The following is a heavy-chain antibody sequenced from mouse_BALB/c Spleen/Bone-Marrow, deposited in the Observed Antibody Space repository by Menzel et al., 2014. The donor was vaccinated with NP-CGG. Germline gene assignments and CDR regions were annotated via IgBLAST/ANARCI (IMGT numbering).Heavy chain of an antibody. CDR2: ISTYYGDA. V-gene: IGHV1S137*01. CDR1: GYTFTDYT. Sequence: VKLMESGAELVRPGVSVKISCKGSGYTFTDYTMHWVKQSHAKSLEWIGVISTYYGDASYNQKFKGKATMTVDKSSSTAYMELARLTPEDSAIYYCARVITTGYYGMDYWGQGTSVTVSS. J-gene: IGHJ4*01. D-gene: IGHD2-4*01. CDR3: ARVITTGYYGMDY.